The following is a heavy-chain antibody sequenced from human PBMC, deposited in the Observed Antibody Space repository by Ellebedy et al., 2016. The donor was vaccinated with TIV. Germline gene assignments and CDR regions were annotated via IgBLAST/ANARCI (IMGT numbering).Heavy chain of an antibody. CDR2: INPSGGST. CDR1: GYTFTSYY. Sequence: AASVKVSCKASGYTFTSYYMHWVRQAPGQGLEWMGIINPSGGSTSYAQKFRGRVTMTRDTSTSTVYMELSSLRSEDTAVYYCARVTPPEKFFGYWGQGTLVTVSS. J-gene: IGHJ4*02. CDR3: ARVTPPEKFFGY. V-gene: IGHV1-46*01.